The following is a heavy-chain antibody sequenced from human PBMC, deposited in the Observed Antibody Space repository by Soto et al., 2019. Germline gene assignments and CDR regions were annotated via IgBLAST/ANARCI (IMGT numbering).Heavy chain of an antibody. Sequence: QVQLVESGGGVVQPGRSLRLSCAASGFTFSSYGMHWVRQAPGKGLEWVAVIWYDGSNTYYADSVKGRFTISRDNSKNTLYLQMNSLRAEDTAVYYCARDLMVVAASNWFDPWGQGTLVTVSS. CDR2: IWYDGSNT. J-gene: IGHJ5*02. CDR3: ARDLMVVAASNWFDP. V-gene: IGHV3-33*01. D-gene: IGHD2-15*01. CDR1: GFTFSSYG.